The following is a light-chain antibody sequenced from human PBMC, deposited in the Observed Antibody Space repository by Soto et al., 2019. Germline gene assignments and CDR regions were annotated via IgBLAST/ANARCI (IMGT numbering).Light chain of an antibody. V-gene: IGKV3-20*01. CDR1: QSVNSGF. J-gene: IGKJ1*01. Sequence: EIVLTQSPGTLSLSPGEGATLSCRTSQSVNSGFLAWYQKKPGQAPRLLLYGISSRAIGIPDRFSGSGSGTDFTLTIYRLEPDDFAVYYCQHYGDSVWTFGQGTKVDI. CDR3: QHYGDSVWT. CDR2: GIS.